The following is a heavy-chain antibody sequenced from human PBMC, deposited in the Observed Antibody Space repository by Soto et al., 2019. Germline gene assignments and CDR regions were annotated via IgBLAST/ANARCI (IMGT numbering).Heavy chain of an antibody. CDR1: GFTFSSYA. D-gene: IGHD2-8*01. V-gene: IGHV3-23*01. CDR2: ISGSGGST. J-gene: IGHJ5*02. Sequence: GGSLRLSCAASGFTFSSYAMSWVRQAPGKGLEWVSAISGSGGSTYYADSVKGRFTISRDNSKNTLYLQMNSLRAEDTAVYYCAKASCTNGVCYIPFGYNWFDPWGQGTLVTVSS. CDR3: AKASCTNGVCYIPFGYNWFDP.